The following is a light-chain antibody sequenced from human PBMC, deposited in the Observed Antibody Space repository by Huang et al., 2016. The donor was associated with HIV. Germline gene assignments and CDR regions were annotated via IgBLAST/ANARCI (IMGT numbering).Light chain of an antibody. CDR1: QSVLKTSNNKNC. Sequence: DIVVTQSPDSLALSLGGRAAINCTASQSVLKTSNNKNCLSWYQLKPGQHPKLLIYWASTRESVVPDRFSGSGSGTHFTLTIASLQAEDVAVYYCHQYYDTPQTFGQGTKVEVK. CDR2: WAS. CDR3: HQYYDTPQT. V-gene: IGKV4-1*01. J-gene: IGKJ1*01.